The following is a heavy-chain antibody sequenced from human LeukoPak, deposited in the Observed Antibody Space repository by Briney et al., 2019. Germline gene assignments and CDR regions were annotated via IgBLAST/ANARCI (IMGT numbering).Heavy chain of an antibody. V-gene: IGHV4-4*07. CDR1: GGSISSYY. CDR3: ARNNNWGDAGYYYYMDV. CDR2: IYTSGTT. D-gene: IGHD7-27*01. J-gene: IGHJ6*03. Sequence: SETLSLTCTVSGGSISSYYWSWIRQSAGKGLEWIGRIYTSGTTNYNPSLKSRVTMSVDTPKNQFSLKLNSVTAADTAVYYCARNNNWGDAGYYYYMDVWGKGTTVTVSS.